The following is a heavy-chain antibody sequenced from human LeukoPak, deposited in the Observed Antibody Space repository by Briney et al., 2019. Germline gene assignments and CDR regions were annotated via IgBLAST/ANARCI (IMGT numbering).Heavy chain of an antibody. CDR3: ARSHDYGGHCFFDY. CDR2: IKLDGSEK. V-gene: IGHV3-7*01. J-gene: IGHJ4*02. Sequence: GGSLRLSCAASGFTFSNYWMTWVRQAPGKGLEWVANIKLDGSEKYYVDSVKGRFTISRDNAKNSVSLQMDSLRAEDTAVYYCARSHDYGGHCFFDYWGQGTLATVSS. D-gene: IGHD4/OR15-4a*01. CDR1: GFTFSNYW.